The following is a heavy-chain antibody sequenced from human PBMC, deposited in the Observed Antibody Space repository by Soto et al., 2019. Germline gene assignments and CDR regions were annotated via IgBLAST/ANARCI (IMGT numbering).Heavy chain of an antibody. D-gene: IGHD3-16*01. CDR3: TKDDAYNYSTYYHYFCMDL. CDR2: ISYDGSTE. V-gene: IGHV3-30*18. J-gene: IGHJ6*02. Sequence: GGTLRLSCAASGFTFSGYYMHWVRQAPGKGLEWVAVISYDGSTEYYADSVKGRFTISRDNSANRLFLQMNSLRPEDTAVYYCTKDDAYNYSTYYHYFCMDLWGQGTTVTVSS. CDR1: GFTFSGYY.